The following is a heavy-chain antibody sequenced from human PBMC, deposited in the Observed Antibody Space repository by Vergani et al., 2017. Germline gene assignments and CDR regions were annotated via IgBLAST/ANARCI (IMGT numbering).Heavy chain of an antibody. V-gene: IGHV3-21*04. CDR2: ISSSSSYI. Sequence: EVQLVETGGVLIQPGGSLRLSCAASGFTFSSYSMNWVRQAPGKGLECVSSISSSSSYIYYADSVKGRFTISRDNAKNSLYLQMNSLRAEDTAVYYCAKEEGLLWFGELSSFDYWGQGTLVTVSS. D-gene: IGHD3-10*01. CDR3: AKEEGLLWFGELSSFDY. J-gene: IGHJ4*02. CDR1: GFTFSSYS.